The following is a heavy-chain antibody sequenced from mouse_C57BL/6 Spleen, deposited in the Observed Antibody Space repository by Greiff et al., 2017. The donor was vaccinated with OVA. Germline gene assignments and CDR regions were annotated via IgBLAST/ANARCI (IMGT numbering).Heavy chain of an antibody. V-gene: IGHV7-3*01. Sequence: EVKLMESGGGLVQPGGSLSLSCAASGFTFTDYYMSWVRQPPGKALEWLGFIRNKANGYTTEYSASVKGRFTISRDNSQSILYLQMNALRAEDSATYYGARYEGLRPHWYFDVWGTGTTVTVSS. CDR2: IRNKANGYTT. D-gene: IGHD2-4*01. CDR1: GFTFTDYY. CDR3: ARYEGLRPHWYFDV. J-gene: IGHJ1*03.